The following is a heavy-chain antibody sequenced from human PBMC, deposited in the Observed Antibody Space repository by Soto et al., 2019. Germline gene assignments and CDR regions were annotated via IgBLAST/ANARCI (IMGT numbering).Heavy chain of an antibody. J-gene: IGHJ4*02. CDR1: GGTFSSYA. CDR2: IIPIFGTA. V-gene: IGHV1-69*14. Sequence: QVQLVQSGAEVKKPGSSVKVSCKASGGTFSSYAISWVRQAPGQGLEWMGGIIPIFGTANYAQKFQGRVTITADKPTSTPYMGLSSLRSEDTAVYYCARRAQGGYSDYFDSWGQGPLFTVS. D-gene: IGHD3-22*01. CDR3: ARRAQGGYSDYFDS.